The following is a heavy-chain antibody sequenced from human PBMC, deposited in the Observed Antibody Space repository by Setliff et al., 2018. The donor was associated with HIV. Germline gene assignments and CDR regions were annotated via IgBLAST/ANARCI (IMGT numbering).Heavy chain of an antibody. CDR1: GGSISSDAYY. J-gene: IGHJ4*02. D-gene: IGHD2-2*03. Sequence: SETLSLTCTVSGGSISSDAYYWSWIRQPPGKGLEWIGYIYYSGSTYYNPSLKSRVTISVATSKKQFSLKLSSVTASDTAVYYCARLPGYCSSTGCQGYFDYWGQGTLVTVSS. CDR3: ARLPGYCSSTGCQGYFDY. V-gene: IGHV4-39*01. CDR2: IYYSGST.